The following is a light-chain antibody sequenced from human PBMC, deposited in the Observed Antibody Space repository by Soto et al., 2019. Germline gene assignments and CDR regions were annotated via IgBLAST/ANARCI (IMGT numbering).Light chain of an antibody. J-gene: IGKJ4*01. CDR3: QQYYSYPLT. CDR2: GAS. Sequence: DIQMTQSPLSLSASVGDRVTITCRASQGIGNYLAWFQQKPGRVPKLLIYGASALQTGVPSRFSGSGSGTDFTLTISCLQSEDFATYYCQQYYSYPLTFGGGTKVDIK. V-gene: IGKV1-16*01. CDR1: QGIGNY.